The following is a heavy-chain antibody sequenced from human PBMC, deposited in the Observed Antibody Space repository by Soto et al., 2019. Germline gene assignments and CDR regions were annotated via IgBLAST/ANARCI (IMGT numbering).Heavy chain of an antibody. D-gene: IGHD1-1*01. V-gene: IGHV1-69*02. CDR1: GGTFSSYT. J-gene: IGHJ5*02. Sequence: ASVKVSCKASGGTFSSYTISWVRQAPGQGLEWMGRIIPILGIANYAQKFQGRVTITADKSTSTAYMELSSLRSEDTAVYYCASDKLPNWNPYNWFDPWGQGTLVTVSS. CDR3: ASDKLPNWNPYNWFDP. CDR2: IIPILGIA.